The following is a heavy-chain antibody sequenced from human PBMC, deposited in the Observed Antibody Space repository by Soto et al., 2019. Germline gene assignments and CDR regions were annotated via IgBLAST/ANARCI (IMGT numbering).Heavy chain of an antibody. D-gene: IGHD2-8*01. Sequence: QVQLQESGPGLVKPSETLSLTCTVSGGSISSYYWSWIRQPPGKGLEWIGYIYYSGSTNYNPSLKSRVTISVATSKNQFSLKLSSVTAADTAVYYCARALTKVLGYCTNGVCYTSWFDPWGQGTLVTVSS. CDR3: ARALTKVLGYCTNGVCYTSWFDP. V-gene: IGHV4-59*01. CDR1: GGSISSYY. CDR2: IYYSGST. J-gene: IGHJ5*02.